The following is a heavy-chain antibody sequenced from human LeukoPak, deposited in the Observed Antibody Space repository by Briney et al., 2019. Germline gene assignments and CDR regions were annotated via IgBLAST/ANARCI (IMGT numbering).Heavy chain of an antibody. CDR3: ARSGREATEIDY. D-gene: IGHD1-1*01. Sequence: GGSLRLSCAASGFTFSDYFMSWVRQAPGKGLEWLSYINGRGTYIDYAESLKGRITISRDNAQNSLYLHMNSLRVEDTAVYYCARSGREATEIDYWGQGTLVTVSS. J-gene: IGHJ4*02. CDR2: INGRGTYI. CDR1: GFTFSDYF. V-gene: IGHV3-11*06.